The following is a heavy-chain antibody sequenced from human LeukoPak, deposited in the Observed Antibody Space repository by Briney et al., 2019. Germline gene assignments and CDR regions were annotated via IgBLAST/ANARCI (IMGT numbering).Heavy chain of an antibody. CDR2: IKQDGSEK. V-gene: IGHV3-7*01. CDR3: AREKCLVPSRVDAFVI. Sequence: GGSLRLSCAASGFTFSSYWMSWVRQAPGKGLEWVANIKQDGSEKYYVDSVKGRFTISRDNAKNSLYLQMNSLRAEDTAVYYCAREKCLVPSRVDAFVIWGQGKRVTVS. CDR1: GFTFSSYW. J-gene: IGHJ3*02. D-gene: IGHD6-19*01.